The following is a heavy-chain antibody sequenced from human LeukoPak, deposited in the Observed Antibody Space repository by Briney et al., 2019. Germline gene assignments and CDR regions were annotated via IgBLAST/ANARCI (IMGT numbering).Heavy chain of an antibody. Sequence: GGSLRLSCAASGFTFRNHWMHWVRQTPGKGLVWVSRISSDGSGTTYADSVKGRFTISRDNAKNTLYLQMNNLRAEDTAMYYCARDQRVTGRPDIDYWGRGTLVIVSS. J-gene: IGHJ4*02. D-gene: IGHD6-6*01. CDR3: ARDQRVTGRPDIDY. CDR2: ISSDGSGT. CDR1: GFTFRNHW. V-gene: IGHV3-74*03.